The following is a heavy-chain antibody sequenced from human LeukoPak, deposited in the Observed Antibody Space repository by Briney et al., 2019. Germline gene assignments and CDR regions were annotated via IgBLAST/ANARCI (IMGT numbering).Heavy chain of an antibody. Sequence: PSETLSLTCTVSGGSISSYYWSWIRQPPGKGLEWIGYIYHSGSTNYNPSLKSRVTISVDTSKNQFSLKLSSVTAADTAVYYCARNVWDCSSTSCRNWYFDLWGRGTLVTVSS. CDR2: IYHSGST. D-gene: IGHD2-2*01. CDR3: ARNVWDCSSTSCRNWYFDL. CDR1: GGSISSYY. J-gene: IGHJ2*01. V-gene: IGHV4-59*01.